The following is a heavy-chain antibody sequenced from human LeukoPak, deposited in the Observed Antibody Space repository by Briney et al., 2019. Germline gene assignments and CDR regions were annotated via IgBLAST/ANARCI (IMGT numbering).Heavy chain of an antibody. D-gene: IGHD1-26*01. J-gene: IGHJ4*02. CDR2: IYYSGTT. V-gene: IGHV4-39*01. Sequence: SETLSLTCTVSGGSISSYYWAWIRQPPGKGLEWIGSIYYSGTTYYNPSLKSRVTISVDTSKNQFSLRLSSVTAADTAVYYCARPTSRTRGSYDYWGQGTLVTVSS. CDR1: GGSISSYY. CDR3: ARPTSRTRGSYDY.